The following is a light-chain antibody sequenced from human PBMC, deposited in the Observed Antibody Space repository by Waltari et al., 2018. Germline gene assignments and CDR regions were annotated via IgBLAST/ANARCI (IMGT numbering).Light chain of an antibody. Sequence: ALTLSPGTRSLSPRERATPPRRASEIMSSSYLAWYQHRPGKAPRLLIYGASSRATGIPDRFSGSGSGTDFTLTISRLEPEDIAVYFCQHYGSSRYTFGQGTKLEI. J-gene: IGKJ2*01. V-gene: IGKV3-20*01. CDR3: QHYGSSRYT. CDR1: EIMSSSY. CDR2: GAS.